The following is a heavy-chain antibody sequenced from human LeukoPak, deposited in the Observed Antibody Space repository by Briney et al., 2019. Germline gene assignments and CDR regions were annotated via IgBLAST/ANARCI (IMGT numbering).Heavy chain of an antibody. D-gene: IGHD6-6*01. V-gene: IGHV3-23*01. CDR3: AKEGLYSSSLLQYLMMGYFDY. CDR1: GFTFSDYA. J-gene: IGHJ4*02. CDR2: IHGTDGRT. Sequence: SGGSLRLSCAASGFTFSDYAMSWVRQAPGKGLEWVSAIHGTDGRTWYPDSVKGRCTISRDNSRNTLYLQMNSLRAEDTAVYYCAKEGLYSSSLLQYLMMGYFDYWGQGTLVTVSS.